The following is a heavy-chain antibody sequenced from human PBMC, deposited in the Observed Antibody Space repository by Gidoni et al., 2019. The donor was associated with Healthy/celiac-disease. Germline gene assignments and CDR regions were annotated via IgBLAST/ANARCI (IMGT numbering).Heavy chain of an antibody. J-gene: IGHJ4*02. Sequence: QVQLQESGPGLVKPSQTLSLTCTVSGGSISSGDYYWSWIRQPPGKGLEWIGYIYNGGSTYHTPPLKVRVTISVDTSKNQFSLKLSSVTAAATAVYYCARGGGAYYFDYWGQGTLVTVSS. CDR3: ARGGGAYYFDY. CDR1: GGSISSGDYY. V-gene: IGHV4-30-4*01. D-gene: IGHD1-26*01. CDR2: IYNGGST.